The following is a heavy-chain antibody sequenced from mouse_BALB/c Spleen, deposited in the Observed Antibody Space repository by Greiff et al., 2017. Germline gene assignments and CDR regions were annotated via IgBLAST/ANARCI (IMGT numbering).Heavy chain of an antibody. CDR2: IWTGGGT. V-gene: IGHV2-9-2*01. J-gene: IGHJ3*01. D-gene: IGHD2-4*01. Sequence: QVQLKESGPGLVAPSQSLSITCTVSGFSLTSYDISWIRQPPGKGLEWLGVIWTGGGTNYNSAFMSRLSISKDNSKSQVFLKMNSLQTDDTAIYYCVRDRGLYYDYDGAWFAYWGQGTLVTVSA. CDR1: GFSLTSYD. CDR3: VRDRGLYYDYDGAWFAY.